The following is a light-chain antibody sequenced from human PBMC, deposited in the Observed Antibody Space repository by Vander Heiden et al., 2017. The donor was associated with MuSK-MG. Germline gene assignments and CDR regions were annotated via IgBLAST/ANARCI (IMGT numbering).Light chain of an antibody. CDR3: QQHYSLPPT. V-gene: IGKV1-NL1*01. CDR2: AAS. Sequence: DIQMTQSPSSLSASLGDTVTITCRASQAISKSLAWYQQKPGKAPKLLLYAASKLESGVPARFSGSGSGTAYTLTIDSLQPGDFAIYYCQQHYSLPPTFGRGTKVEIK. J-gene: IGKJ1*01. CDR1: QAISKS.